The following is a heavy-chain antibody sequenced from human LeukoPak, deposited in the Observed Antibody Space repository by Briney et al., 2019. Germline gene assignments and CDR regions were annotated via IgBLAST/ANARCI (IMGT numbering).Heavy chain of an antibody. CDR2: IKYDGNEE. CDR1: GFTFSRYW. J-gene: IGHJ4*02. Sequence: GGSLRLSCAASGFTFSRYWMSWMRQAPGKGLEWVANIKYDGNEEYYVDSLKGRFTISRDNAKSSLYLQLNSLRVEDTAVYYCKSGGAAPGSFDYWGQGTLVTVSS. D-gene: IGHD1-1*01. CDR3: KSGGAAPGSFDY. V-gene: IGHV3-7*01.